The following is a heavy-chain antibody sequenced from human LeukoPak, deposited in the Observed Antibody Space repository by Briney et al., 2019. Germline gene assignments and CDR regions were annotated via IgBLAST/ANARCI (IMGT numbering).Heavy chain of an antibody. D-gene: IGHD1-26*01. CDR2: ISGSGSNT. CDR1: GFTFSNYA. J-gene: IGHJ4*02. V-gene: IGHV3-23*01. Sequence: GGSLRLSCAASGFTFSNYAMTWVRQAPGKGLECVSVISGSGSNTDYADSVKGRFTISRDDSKNTLYLQMNSLRAEDTAVYYCVKDLGRYRNNCFDYWGQGTLVTVSS. CDR3: VKDLGRYRNNCFDY.